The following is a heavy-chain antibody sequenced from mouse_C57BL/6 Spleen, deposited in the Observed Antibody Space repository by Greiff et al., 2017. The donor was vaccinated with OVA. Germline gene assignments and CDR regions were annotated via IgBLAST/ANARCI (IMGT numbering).Heavy chain of an antibody. V-gene: IGHV5-4*03. CDR2: ISDGGSYT. CDR1: GFTFSSYA. CDR3: ARGDRSYAMDY. J-gene: IGHJ4*01. Sequence: EVMLVESGGGLVKPGGSLKLSSAASGFTFSSYAMSWVRQTPEKRLEWVATISDGGSYTYYPDNVKGRFTISRDNAKNNLYLQMSHLKSEDTAMYYCARGDRSYAMDYWGQGTSVTVSS.